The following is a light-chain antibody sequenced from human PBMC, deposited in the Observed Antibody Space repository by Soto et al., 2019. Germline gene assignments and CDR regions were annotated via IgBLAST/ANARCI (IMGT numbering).Light chain of an antibody. CDR3: QVWDSSSDHVV. CDR2: YDS. Sequence: SYELTQPPSVSVAPGKTARITCGGTNIRSKSVHWYQQKPGQAPVLVIYYDSDRPSGIPERFSGSNSGNTATLTISRVEAGDEADYYCQVWDSSSDHVVFGGGTKLTVL. J-gene: IGLJ2*01. V-gene: IGLV3-21*04. CDR1: NIRSKS.